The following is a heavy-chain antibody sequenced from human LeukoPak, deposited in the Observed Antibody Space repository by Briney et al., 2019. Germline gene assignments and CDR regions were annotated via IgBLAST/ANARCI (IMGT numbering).Heavy chain of an antibody. CDR3: AKQGSTVIY. D-gene: IGHD2-21*01. V-gene: IGHV5-51*01. J-gene: IGHJ4*02. CDR2: IHPGDADT. Sequence: GESLKISCKGSGYRFSSYWIGWVRQMPGKGLEWMGIIHPGDADTRYSPSFQGQVTMSVDNSIDTAYLQWGSLKASDTAMYYCAKQGSTVIYWGQGTLVTVSS. CDR1: GYRFSSYW.